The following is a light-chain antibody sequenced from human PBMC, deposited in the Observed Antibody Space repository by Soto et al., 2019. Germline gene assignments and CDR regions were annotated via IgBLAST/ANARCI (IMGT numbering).Light chain of an antibody. Sequence: DIVLTQSPAYLSSSPGERVTLSCRASQSITTCLAWYQQKRGKAPRLLIYDAFNWATGIPDRFSGGGSGTDFTLSISSLEPEDAAVDYCQQRSNWPPEFTFGQGTTVDIK. CDR3: QQRSNWPPEFT. CDR2: DAF. V-gene: IGKV3-11*01. J-gene: IGKJ3*01. CDR1: QSITTC.